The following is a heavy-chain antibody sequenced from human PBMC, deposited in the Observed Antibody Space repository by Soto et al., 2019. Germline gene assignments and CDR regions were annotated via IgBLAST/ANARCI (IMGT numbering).Heavy chain of an antibody. CDR1: GGSISSSSYY. Sequence: PSETLSLTCTVSGGSISSSSYYWGWIRQPPGKGLEWIGSIYYSGSTYYNPSLKSRVTISVDTSKNQFSLKLSSVTAADTAVYYCARRTAMVTFYYWGQGTLVTVSS. CDR3: ARRTAMVTFYY. V-gene: IGHV4-39*01. J-gene: IGHJ4*02. D-gene: IGHD5-18*01. CDR2: IYYSGST.